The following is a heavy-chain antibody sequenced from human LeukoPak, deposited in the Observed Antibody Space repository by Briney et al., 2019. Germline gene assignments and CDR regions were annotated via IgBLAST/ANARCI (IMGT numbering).Heavy chain of an antibody. D-gene: IGHD3-22*01. J-gene: IGHJ3*02. V-gene: IGHV4-39*01. CDR1: GGSISSSSYY. CDR3: ATPAYYYDSSGYPFISGAFXI. CDR2: IYYSGST. Sequence: SETLSLTCTVSGGSISSSSYYWGWIRQPPGKGLEWIGSIYYSGSTYYNPSLKSRVTISVDTSKNQFSLKLSSVTAADTAVYYCATPAYYYDSSGYPFISGAFXIWGQGTMVTVSS.